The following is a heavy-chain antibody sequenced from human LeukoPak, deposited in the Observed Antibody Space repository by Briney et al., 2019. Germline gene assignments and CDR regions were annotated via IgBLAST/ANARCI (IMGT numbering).Heavy chain of an antibody. D-gene: IGHD6-19*01. CDR2: IYYSGST. J-gene: IGHJ4*02. V-gene: IGHV4-31*03. CDR1: GGSISSGGYY. CDR3: ARSTGYSSGWHRADY. Sequence: SETLSLTCTVSGGSISSGGYYWSWIRQHPGKGLEWIGYIYYSGSTYYNPSLKSRVTISVDTSKNQFSPKLSSVTAADTAVYYCARSTGYSSGWHRADYWGQGTLVTVSS.